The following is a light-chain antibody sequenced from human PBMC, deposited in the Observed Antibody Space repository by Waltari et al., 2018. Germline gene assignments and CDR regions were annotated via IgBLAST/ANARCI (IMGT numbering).Light chain of an antibody. Sequence: DIQMTQSPSSLSASVVDRVIITCRASQSISNFLNWYQQKPGEAPKLLVYSASTLQSGVPSRFSGAGSGTDFSLTIISLQPEDFASYYCQQSSTTPSTFGQGTKLEIK. V-gene: IGKV1-39*01. CDR1: QSISNF. J-gene: IGKJ2*01. CDR2: SAS. CDR3: QQSSTTPST.